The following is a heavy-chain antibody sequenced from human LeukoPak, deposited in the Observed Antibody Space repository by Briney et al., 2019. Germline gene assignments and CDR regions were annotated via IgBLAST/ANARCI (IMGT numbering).Heavy chain of an antibody. Sequence: SGGSLRLSCAASGFTVSSNYMSWVRQAPGKGLEWVAFIRYDGSNKYYADSVKGRFTISRNNSKNTLYLQMNSLRAEDTAVYYCAKDSGYCSGGSCYEGYFDYWGQGTLVTVSS. V-gene: IGHV3-30*02. CDR3: AKDSGYCSGGSCYEGYFDY. D-gene: IGHD2-15*01. J-gene: IGHJ4*02. CDR2: IRYDGSNK. CDR1: GFTVSSNY.